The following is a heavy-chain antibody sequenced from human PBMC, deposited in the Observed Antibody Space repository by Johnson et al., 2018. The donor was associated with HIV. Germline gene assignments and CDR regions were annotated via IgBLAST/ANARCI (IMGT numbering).Heavy chain of an antibody. CDR3: ARDGNAGYCTNGVCYNDAFDI. CDR2: IYSGGNT. V-gene: IGHV3-53*01. Sequence: EVQLVESGGGLIQPGGSLRLSCAASGFTVSSNYMSWVRQAPGKGLEWVSVIYSGGNTYYADSVKGRFIISRDNFKNTLYLQMNSLRAEDTAVYYCARDGNAGYCTNGVCYNDAFDIWGQGIMVTVSS. D-gene: IGHD2-8*01. J-gene: IGHJ3*02. CDR1: GFTVSSNY.